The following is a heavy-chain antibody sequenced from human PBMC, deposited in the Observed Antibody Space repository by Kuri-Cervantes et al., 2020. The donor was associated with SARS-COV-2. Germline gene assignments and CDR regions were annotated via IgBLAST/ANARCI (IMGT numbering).Heavy chain of an antibody. D-gene: IGHD7-27*01. CDR1: GFTFSSYW. V-gene: IGHV3-7*01. J-gene: IGHJ3*02. CDR3: ARDDHDWGEGGAFDI. CDR2: IKQDGSEK. Sequence: ETLSLTCAASGFTFSSYWMSWVRQAPGKGLEWVANIKQDGSEKYYVDSVKGRFTISRDNAKNSLYLQMNSLRAEDTAVYYCARDDHDWGEGGAFDIWGQGTMVTVSS.